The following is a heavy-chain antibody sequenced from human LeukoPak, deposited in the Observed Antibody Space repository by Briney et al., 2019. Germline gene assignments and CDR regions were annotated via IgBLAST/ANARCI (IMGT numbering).Heavy chain of an antibody. CDR2: ISGAGHST. V-gene: IGHV3-23*01. CDR1: GFSFSDHA. J-gene: IGHJ4*02. CDR3: PKEPQLGVTTYFAS. Sequence: PGGSLRVSCAASGFSFSDHAMSWVRQAPGKRLEWVSSISGAGHSTYYADSVKGRFTISRANSRNTVSLQMDSLRAEDTAVYYLPKEPQLGVTTYFASGGQESWSPSPQ. D-gene: IGHD1-14*01.